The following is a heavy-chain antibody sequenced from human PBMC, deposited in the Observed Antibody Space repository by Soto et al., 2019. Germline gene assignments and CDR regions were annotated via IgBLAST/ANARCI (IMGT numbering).Heavy chain of an antibody. CDR3: ARLPFPWGWFDP. V-gene: IGHV3-11*01. Sequence: QVQLVESGGGLVKPGGSLRLSCAASGIVFSDYMSWVRQAPGKGLEWLSYISGSGRTIYSADSVTGRFTISRDNATNSLYLQMNNVRTEDPAVYYCARLPFPWGWFDPWGQGTLVTVSS. J-gene: IGHJ5*02. CDR2: ISGSGRTI. D-gene: IGHD3-16*01. CDR1: GIVFSDY.